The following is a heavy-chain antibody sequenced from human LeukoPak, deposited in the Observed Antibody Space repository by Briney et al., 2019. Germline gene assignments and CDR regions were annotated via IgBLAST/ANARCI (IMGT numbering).Heavy chain of an antibody. CDR2: ISSSSSYI. CDR1: GFTFSSYS. J-gene: IGHJ4*02. Sequence: GGSLRLSCAASGFTFSSYSMNWVRQAPGKGLEWVSSISSSSSYIYYADSVKGRFTISRDNAKNSLHLQMNSLRAEDTAVYYCARDLDLGVTRWLEPEFDYWGQGTLVTVSS. CDR3: ARDLDLGVTRWLEPEFDY. V-gene: IGHV3-21*01. D-gene: IGHD5-24*01.